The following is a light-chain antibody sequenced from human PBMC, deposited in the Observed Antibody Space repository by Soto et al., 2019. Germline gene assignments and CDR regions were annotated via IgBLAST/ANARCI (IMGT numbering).Light chain of an antibody. V-gene: IGLV1-51*01. Sequence: QSVLTQPPSVSAAPGQKVTISCSGSSSNIGNNYVSWYQQLPGTAPKLLIYDNNKRPSGIPDRFSGSQSGTSATLGITGLQTGDEADYYCGPWDSSLSAVVFGTGTKVTVL. CDR3: GPWDSSLSAVV. CDR2: DNN. CDR1: SSNIGNNY. J-gene: IGLJ1*01.